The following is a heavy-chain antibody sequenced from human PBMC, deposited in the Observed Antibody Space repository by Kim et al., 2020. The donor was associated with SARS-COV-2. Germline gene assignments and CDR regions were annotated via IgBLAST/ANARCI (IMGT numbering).Heavy chain of an antibody. CDR3: ARNNWGIDY. CDR1: GFTSSSHW. Sequence: GGSLRLSCAASGFTSSSHWMHWVRHTPGKGLVWVSRINSDGSDTSYADSVTGRFTISRDNARNTLFLQMNSLTAADTAVYYCARNNWGIDYWGQGTRVTV. CDR2: INSDGSDT. V-gene: IGHV3-74*01. D-gene: IGHD7-27*01. J-gene: IGHJ4*02.